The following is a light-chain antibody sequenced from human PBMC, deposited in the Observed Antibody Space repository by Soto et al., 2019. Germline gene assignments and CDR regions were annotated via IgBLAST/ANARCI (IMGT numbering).Light chain of an antibody. CDR3: QQYFEWPPMT. V-gene: IGKV3-15*01. Sequence: VMTQSPATLSVSPGDRATLSCWASETVATNLSWYQQKPGHAPRLLISVESTRAAGISDRFRGSGSGTEFTLTISSMRSEDSAIYYCQQYFEWPPMTFGQGTKVEI. CDR1: ETVATN. J-gene: IGKJ1*01. CDR2: VES.